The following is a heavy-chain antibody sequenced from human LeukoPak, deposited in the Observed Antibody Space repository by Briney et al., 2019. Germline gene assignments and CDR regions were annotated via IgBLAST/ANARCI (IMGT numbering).Heavy chain of an antibody. CDR3: ARAGKLAVAGTFDY. CDR1: GGCISSSSYY. Sequence: SETLSLTCTVSGGCISSSSYYWGWIRQPPGKGLEWIGSIYYSGSTYYNPSLKSRVTISVDTSKNQFSLKLSSVTAADTAVYYCARAGKLAVAGTFDYWGQGTLVTVSS. J-gene: IGHJ4*02. D-gene: IGHD6-19*01. CDR2: IYYSGST. V-gene: IGHV4-39*07.